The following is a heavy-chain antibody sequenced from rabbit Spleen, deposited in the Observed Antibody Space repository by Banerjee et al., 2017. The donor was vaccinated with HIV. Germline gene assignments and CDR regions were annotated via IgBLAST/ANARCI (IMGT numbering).Heavy chain of an antibody. V-gene: IGHV1S45*01. Sequence: QEQLEESGGDLVQPEGSLTLTCTASGFSFSSSYWICWVRQAPGKGLEWIACIYGGSSASTYYASWAKGRFTISRTSSTTVTLQMTSLTAADTATYFCARDTSSSFSSYGMDLWGQGTLVTVS. CDR2: IYGGSSAST. J-gene: IGHJ6*01. CDR1: GFSFSSSYW. CDR3: ARDTSSSFSSYGMDL. D-gene: IGHD1-1*01.